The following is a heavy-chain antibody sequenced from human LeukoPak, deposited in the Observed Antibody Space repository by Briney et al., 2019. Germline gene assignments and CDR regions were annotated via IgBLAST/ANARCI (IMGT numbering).Heavy chain of an antibody. D-gene: IGHD5/OR15-5a*01. J-gene: IGHJ4*02. CDR3: ARGRAWSTIETLQLDY. CDR1: GGTFSSYA. V-gene: IGHV1-69*13. CDR2: TIPIFGTA. Sequence: SVKVSCTASGGTFSSYAISWVRQAPGQGLEWMGGTIPIFGTAHYAQKFQGRVTITADESTSTAYMELSSLKSEDTAVYYCARGRAWSTIETLQLDYWGQGTLVTVSS.